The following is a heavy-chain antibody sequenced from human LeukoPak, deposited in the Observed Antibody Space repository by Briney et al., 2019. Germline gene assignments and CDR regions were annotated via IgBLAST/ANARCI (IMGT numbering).Heavy chain of an antibody. V-gene: IGHV4-39*07. D-gene: IGHD3-10*01. CDR2: IYYSGST. CDR1: GGCISSSSYY. J-gene: IGHJ4*02. Sequence: SETLSLTCTASGGCISSSSYYWGWIRQPPGKGLEWIGSIYYSGSTYYNPSLKSRVTISVDTSKNQFSLKLSSVTAADTAVYYCARYGPLRYFDYWGQGTLVTVSS. CDR3: ARYGPLRYFDY.